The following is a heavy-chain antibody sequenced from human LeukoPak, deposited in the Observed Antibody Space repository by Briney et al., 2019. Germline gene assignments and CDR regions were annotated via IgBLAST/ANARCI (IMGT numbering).Heavy chain of an antibody. Sequence: RAGESLKISCKGSGYSFTSYWIGWVRQMPGKGLEWMGIIYPGDSDTRYSPSFQGQVTISADKSISTAYLQRSSLKASDTAMYYCATPYSSSPRALLAYAFDIWGQGTMVTVSS. CDR1: GYSFTSYW. CDR2: IYPGDSDT. D-gene: IGHD6-6*01. V-gene: IGHV5-51*01. CDR3: ATPYSSSPRALLAYAFDI. J-gene: IGHJ3*02.